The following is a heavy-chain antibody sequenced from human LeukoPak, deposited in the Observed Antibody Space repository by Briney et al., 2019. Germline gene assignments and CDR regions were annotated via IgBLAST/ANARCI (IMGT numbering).Heavy chain of an antibody. CDR2: IWYDGSNK. V-gene: IGHV3-33*01. D-gene: IGHD4-17*01. CDR1: GFTFSSYG. CDR3: ARDVGYGDSLSYDY. J-gene: IGHJ4*02. Sequence: PGGSQRLSCAASGFTFSSYGMHWVRQAPGKGLEWVAVIWYDGSNKYYADSVKGRFTISRDNSKNTLYLQMNSLRAEDTAVYYCARDVGYGDSLSYDYWGQGTLVTVSS.